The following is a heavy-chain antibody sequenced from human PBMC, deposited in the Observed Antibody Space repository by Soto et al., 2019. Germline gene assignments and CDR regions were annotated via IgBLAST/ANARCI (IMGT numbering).Heavy chain of an antibody. V-gene: IGHV1-2*02. CDR1: GYTFTHYA. Sequence: ASVKVSCKASGYTFTHYAIHWVRQAPGQSLEWMGWINPNSRGTNYAQKFQGRVTMTRDTSNSTAYMELRGLTSDDTAVYYCARVTLKAGNWFDPWGQGTLVTVSS. CDR2: INPNSRGT. CDR3: ARVTLKAGNWFDP. J-gene: IGHJ5*02.